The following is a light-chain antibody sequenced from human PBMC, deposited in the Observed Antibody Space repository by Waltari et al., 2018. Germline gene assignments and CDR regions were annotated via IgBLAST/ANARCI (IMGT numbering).Light chain of an antibody. CDR3: SSYTSSSTPYV. V-gene: IGLV2-14*03. CDR2: DVS. CDR1: SSDVGNYNY. J-gene: IGLJ1*01. Sequence: QSALTQPASVSGSPGQSITISCTGTSSDVGNYNYVPWYQQHPGKAPKLMIYDVSNRPSGVSNRFSGSKSGNTASLTISGLQAEDEADYYCSSYTSSSTPYVFGPGTKVTVL.